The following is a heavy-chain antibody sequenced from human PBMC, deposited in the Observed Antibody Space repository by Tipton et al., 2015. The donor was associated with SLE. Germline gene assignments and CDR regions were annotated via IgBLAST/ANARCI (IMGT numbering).Heavy chain of an antibody. Sequence: GSLRLSCAASGFTVSRYYMSWVRQAPGKGLEWVSIIYRAGTTYYGDSAKGRFSISRDNSKNTLYLQMNGLRPEDTAVYYCARDWGGLDVWGLGTMVTVSS. CDR3: ARDWGGLDV. V-gene: IGHV3-66*02. CDR2: IYRAGTT. D-gene: IGHD2-21*01. J-gene: IGHJ3*01. CDR1: GFTVSRYY.